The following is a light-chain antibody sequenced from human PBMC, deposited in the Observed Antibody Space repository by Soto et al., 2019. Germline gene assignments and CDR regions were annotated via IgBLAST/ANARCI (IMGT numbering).Light chain of an antibody. J-gene: IGKJ5*01. CDR2: GAS. Sequence: EIVVTQVPGTLALSPGERATLSCRASQRVSRSFLAWYQQKPGQAPRLLIYGASSRASGIPDRFSGSGSGTDFTLTISRLEPEDFAVYYCQQYDGSPPITFGQGTRLEIK. CDR1: QRVSRSF. CDR3: QQYDGSPPIT. V-gene: IGKV3-20*01.